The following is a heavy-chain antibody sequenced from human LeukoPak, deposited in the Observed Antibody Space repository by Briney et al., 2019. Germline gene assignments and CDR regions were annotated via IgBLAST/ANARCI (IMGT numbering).Heavy chain of an antibody. D-gene: IGHD6-6*01. J-gene: IGHJ4*02. CDR1: GGSISSYY. CDR2: IYYSGST. CDR3: ARLRMPLAASFDY. Sequence: SETLSLTCTVSGGSISSYYWSWIQQPPGKGLEWIGYIYYSGSTNYNPSLKSRVTISVDTSKNQFSLKLSSVTAADTAVYYCARLRMPLAASFDYWGQGTLVTVSS. V-gene: IGHV4-59*08.